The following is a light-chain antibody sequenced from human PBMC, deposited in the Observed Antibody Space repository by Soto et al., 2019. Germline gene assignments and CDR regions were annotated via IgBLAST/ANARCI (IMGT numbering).Light chain of an antibody. CDR2: AAS. J-gene: IGKJ1*01. CDR1: QGIGNF. V-gene: IGKV1-27*01. CDR3: QKYDSAPWT. Sequence: DIQMTQSPSSLSASIGAKVTITCRASQGIGNFLAWYQQKPGKPPKLLMYAASSLQSGVPSRFSGSGVGTDFTLTISSLQPEDVASYYCQKYDSAPWTFGQGTKVEIK.